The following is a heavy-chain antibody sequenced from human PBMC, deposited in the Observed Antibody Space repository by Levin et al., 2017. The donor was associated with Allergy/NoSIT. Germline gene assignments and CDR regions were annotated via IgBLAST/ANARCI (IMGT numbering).Heavy chain of an antibody. CDR3: ARVAGGDGYNYLEY. CDR1: GDSTSSHY. V-gene: IGHV4-59*11. Sequence: GSLRLSCTVSGDSTSSHYWTWIRQPPGKGLEWIGYIYYSGITNYNPSLKSRVTISVDTSKNQFSLKLSSVTAADTAIYHCARVAGGDGYNYLEYWGQGILVTVSS. D-gene: IGHD5-24*01. J-gene: IGHJ4*02. CDR2: IYYSGIT.